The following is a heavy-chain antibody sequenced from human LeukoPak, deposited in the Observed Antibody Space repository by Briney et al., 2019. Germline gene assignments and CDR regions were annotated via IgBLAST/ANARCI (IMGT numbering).Heavy chain of an antibody. CDR3: ATGSHSYDSSGYYPPPDY. CDR1: GYTFTGYY. CDR2: INPNSGGT. Sequence: ASVKVSCKASGYTFTGYYMHWVRQAPGQGLEWMGRINPNSGGTNYAQKVQGRVTMTRDTSISTASMELSRLRSDDTAVYYWATGSHSYDSSGYYPPPDYGGQGTLATVSS. V-gene: IGHV1-2*06. D-gene: IGHD3-22*01. J-gene: IGHJ4*02.